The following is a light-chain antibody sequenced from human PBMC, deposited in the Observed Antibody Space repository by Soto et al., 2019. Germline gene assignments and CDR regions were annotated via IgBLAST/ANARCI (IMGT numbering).Light chain of an antibody. Sequence: SYELTQPPSVSVAPGTTARITCGGNNIGSKSVHWYQQKPGQAPVLVIYYDSDRPSGIPERFSGSNSGNTATLTISRVEAGDEADYYCQVWDSSSALLVFGGGTKLTVL. J-gene: IGLJ3*02. CDR1: NIGSKS. V-gene: IGLV3-21*04. CDR3: QVWDSSSALLV. CDR2: YDS.